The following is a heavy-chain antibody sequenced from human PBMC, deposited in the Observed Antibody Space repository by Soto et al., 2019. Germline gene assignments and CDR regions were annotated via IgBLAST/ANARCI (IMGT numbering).Heavy chain of an antibody. CDR2: IYYSGST. V-gene: IGHV4-31*03. CDR1: GGSISSGGYY. D-gene: IGHD6-19*01. CDR3: ARERGSGWTRYGMDV. Sequence: SETLSLTCTVSGGSISSGGYYWSWIRQHPGKGLEWIGYIYYSGSTYYNPSLKSRVTISVDTSKNQFSLKLSSVTAADTAVYYCARERGSGWTRYGMDVWGQGTTVTVSS. J-gene: IGHJ6*02.